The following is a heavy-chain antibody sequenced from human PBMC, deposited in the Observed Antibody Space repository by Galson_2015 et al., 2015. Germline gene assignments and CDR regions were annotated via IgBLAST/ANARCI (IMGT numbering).Heavy chain of an antibody. V-gene: IGHV3-72*01. CDR1: GFIFSDHY. D-gene: IGHD1-26*01. CDR3: ARIGAGATVIDY. J-gene: IGHJ4*01. CDR2: TRNKANSYTT. Sequence: LRLSCAASGFIFSDHYMDWVRQAPGKGLEWVGRTRNKANSYTTDYAASVKGRFTISRDDSKNSLYLQMNSLKTDDTAVYYCARIGAGATVIDYSVHGTLVTVSS.